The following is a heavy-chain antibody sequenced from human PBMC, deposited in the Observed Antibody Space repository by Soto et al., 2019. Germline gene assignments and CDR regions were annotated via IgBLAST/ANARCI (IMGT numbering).Heavy chain of an antibody. CDR2: ISWNSGSI. D-gene: IGHD6-19*01. Sequence: GGSLRLSXAASGFTFDDYAMHWVRQAPGKGLEWVSGISWNSGSIGYADSVKGRFTISRDNAKNSLYLQMNSLRPEDTALYYCAKVKDTSGWHGVSDYWGQGTLVTVSS. V-gene: IGHV3-9*01. J-gene: IGHJ4*02. CDR1: GFTFDDYA. CDR3: AKVKDTSGWHGVSDY.